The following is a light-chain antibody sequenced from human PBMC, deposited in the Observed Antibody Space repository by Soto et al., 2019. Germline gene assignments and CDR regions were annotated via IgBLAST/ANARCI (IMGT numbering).Light chain of an antibody. Sequence: EFVLTQSPGTLSLSPGERATLSCRASQSVSSSFLDWYQQKPGQAPRILIYGASTRATGIPDRFSGSGSGTDFTLTISRLEPEDFAVYYCQQYCSSPPLTFGGGTKVEIK. CDR2: GAS. J-gene: IGKJ4*01. CDR1: QSVSSSF. V-gene: IGKV3-20*01. CDR3: QQYCSSPPLT.